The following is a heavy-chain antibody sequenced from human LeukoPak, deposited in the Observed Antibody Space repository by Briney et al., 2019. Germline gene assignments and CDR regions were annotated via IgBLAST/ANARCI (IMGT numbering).Heavy chain of an antibody. J-gene: IGHJ4*02. Sequence: PRGVLFRSNAGARFTFSEYWMSWVRQAPGKGLEWVANINQGGREIYYVDSVKGRFTISRDNAKNSLYLQMNSLRAEDTAVYYCAKIRYGTGWYYDYWGQGTLVTVSS. CDR2: INQGGREI. V-gene: IGHV3-7*01. D-gene: IGHD6-19*01. CDR3: AKIRYGTGWYYDY. CDR1: RFTFSEYW.